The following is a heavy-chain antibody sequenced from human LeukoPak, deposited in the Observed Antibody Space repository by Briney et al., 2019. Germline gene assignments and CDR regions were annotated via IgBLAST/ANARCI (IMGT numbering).Heavy chain of an antibody. J-gene: IGHJ5*02. CDR2: VYYSGST. V-gene: IGHV4-39*01. D-gene: IGHD3-10*01. Sequence: SETLSLTCTISGDSSSRRSYYWGWIRQPPGEGPEWIGSVYYSGSTYINPSLQSRVTISVDTSKNRFSLRLISVTAADTAVYYCARHEEWFAENWFDPWGQGTLVTVSS. CDR1: GDSSSRRSYY. CDR3: ARHEEWFAENWFDP.